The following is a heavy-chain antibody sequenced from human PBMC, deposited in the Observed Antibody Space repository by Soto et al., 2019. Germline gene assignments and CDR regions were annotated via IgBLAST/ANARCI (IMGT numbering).Heavy chain of an antibody. CDR1: GGTVSGYV. V-gene: IGHV1-69*01. CDR2: IIPIFGTA. CDR3: ARGPYGITGTLAHYYGMEV. D-gene: IGHD1-20*01. J-gene: IGHJ6*02. Sequence: RAAGGTVSGYVSGGVRQSNRKGLEWMGGIIPIFGTANYAQKFQGRVTITADESTSTAYMELSSLRSEDTAVYYCARGPYGITGTLAHYYGMEVWGQGTTVTVSS.